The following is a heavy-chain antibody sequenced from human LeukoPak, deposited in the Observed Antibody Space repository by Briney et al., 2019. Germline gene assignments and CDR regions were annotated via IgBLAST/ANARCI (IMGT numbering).Heavy chain of an antibody. Sequence: SETLSLTCTVSGGSISSSSYYWGWIRQPPGKGLEWIGSIYYSGSTYYNPSLKSRVTISVDTSKNQFSLKLSSVTAADTAVYYCARHRQGLLAQDIAASWGQGTLATVSS. D-gene: IGHD6-6*01. V-gene: IGHV4-39*01. CDR1: GGSISSSSYY. CDR3: ARHRQGLLAQDIAAS. J-gene: IGHJ4*02. CDR2: IYYSGST.